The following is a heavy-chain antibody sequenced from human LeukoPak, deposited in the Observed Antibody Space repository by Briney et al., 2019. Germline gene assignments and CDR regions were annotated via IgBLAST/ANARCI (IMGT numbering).Heavy chain of an antibody. Sequence: ASVKVSCKASGYTFTNYDINWVRQATGQGLEWMGWMNPNSGNTGYAQKFQGRVTITRNTSISTAYMELSSLRSEDTAVYYCARGTGYCSGGSCYGGVFDYWGQGTLVTVSS. D-gene: IGHD2-15*01. V-gene: IGHV1-8*03. J-gene: IGHJ4*02. CDR3: ARGTGYCSGGSCYGGVFDY. CDR2: MNPNSGNT. CDR1: GYTFTNYD.